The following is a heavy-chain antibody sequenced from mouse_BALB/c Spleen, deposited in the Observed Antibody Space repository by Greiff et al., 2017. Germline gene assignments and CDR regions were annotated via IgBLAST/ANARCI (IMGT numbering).Heavy chain of an antibody. D-gene: IGHD1-1*01. V-gene: IGHV3-2*02. CDR3: ARDYYGSSPYAMDY. Sequence: EVQGVESGPGLVKPSQSLSLTCTVTGYSITSDYAWNWIRQFPGNKLEWMGYISYSGSTSYNPSLKSRISITRDTSKNQFFLQLNSVTTEDTATYYCARDYYGSSPYAMDYWGQGTSVTVSS. CDR2: ISYSGST. J-gene: IGHJ4*01. CDR1: GYSITSDYA.